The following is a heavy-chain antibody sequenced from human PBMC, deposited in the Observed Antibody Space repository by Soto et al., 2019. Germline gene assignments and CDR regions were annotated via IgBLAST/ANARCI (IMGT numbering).Heavy chain of an antibody. D-gene: IGHD1-26*01. V-gene: IGHV4-38-2*01. CDR1: GYSISSGYY. CDR2: IYHSGST. Sequence: SATLSLTCAVSGYSISSGYYWGWIRQPSGKGLEWIGTIYHSGSTYYNPSLKSRVTISVDTSKNQFSLKLRFVTAADTAVYYCARNSGSYWGYFDYWGQGTLVTVSS. J-gene: IGHJ4*02. CDR3: ARNSGSYWGYFDY.